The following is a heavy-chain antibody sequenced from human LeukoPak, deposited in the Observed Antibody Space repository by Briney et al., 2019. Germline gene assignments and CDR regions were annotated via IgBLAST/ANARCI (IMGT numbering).Heavy chain of an antibody. Sequence: SQTLSLTCGISGDSVSSNSAAWNWIRQSPSRGLEWLGRTYYRSKWYNDYAVTVKSRITINPDTSKNQFSLQLNSVTPDDTAVYYCARAQGVSGMNWFDPWRQGTLVAVSS. CDR1: GDSVSSNSAA. CDR2: TYYRSKWYN. V-gene: IGHV6-1*01. J-gene: IGHJ5*02. CDR3: ARAQGVSGMNWFDP. D-gene: IGHD2-8*01.